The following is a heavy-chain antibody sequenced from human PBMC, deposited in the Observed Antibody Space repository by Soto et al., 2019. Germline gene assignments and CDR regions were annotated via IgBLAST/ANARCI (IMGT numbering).Heavy chain of an antibody. CDR2: ISYDGSNK. CDR3: AKDGLTYYYDSSGSLV. V-gene: IGHV3-30*18. D-gene: IGHD3-22*01. J-gene: IGHJ3*01. Sequence: GGSLRLSCAASGFTFSSYGMHWVRQAPGKGLEWVAVISYDGSNKYYADSVKGRFTISRDNSKNTLYLQMNSLGAEDTAVYYCAKDGLTYYYDSSGSLVWGQGTMVTVSS. CDR1: GFTFSSYG.